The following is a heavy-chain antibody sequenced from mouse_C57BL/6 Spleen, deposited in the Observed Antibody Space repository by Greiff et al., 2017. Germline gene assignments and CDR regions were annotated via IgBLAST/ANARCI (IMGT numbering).Heavy chain of an antibody. Sequence: QVQLQQPGAELVKPGASVKLSCKASGYTFTSYWMHWVKQRPGRGLEWIGRIDPNSGGTKYNEKFKSKATLTVDKPSSTAYMQLSSLTSEDSAVYYCARYPPYGSSGRYFDVWGTGTTVTVSS. J-gene: IGHJ1*03. D-gene: IGHD1-1*01. V-gene: IGHV1-72*01. CDR1: GYTFTSYW. CDR3: ARYPPYGSSGRYFDV. CDR2: IDPNSGGT.